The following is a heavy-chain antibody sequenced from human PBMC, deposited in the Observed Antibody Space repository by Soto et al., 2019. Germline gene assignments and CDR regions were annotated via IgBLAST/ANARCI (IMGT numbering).Heavy chain of an antibody. V-gene: IGHV4-59*08. J-gene: IGHJ4*02. D-gene: IGHD2-15*01. CDR1: GGSISSYY. Sequence: PSETLSLTCTVSGGSISSYYWSWIRQPPGKGLEWIGYIYYNVNTNYNPSLKSRVTISVDTSKNQFSLKLSSVTAADTAVYYCAIYVSGECNRGSCCSPFDYCGQGTLVTVSS. CDR2: IYYNVNT. CDR3: AIYVSGECNRGSCCSPFDY.